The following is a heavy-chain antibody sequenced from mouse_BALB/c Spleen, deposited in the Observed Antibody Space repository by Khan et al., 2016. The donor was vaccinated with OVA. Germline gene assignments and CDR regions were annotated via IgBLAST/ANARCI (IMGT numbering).Heavy chain of an antibody. CDR3: VRSVNITTVVATDFDY. CDR1: GYSITSDYA. D-gene: IGHD1-1*01. J-gene: IGHJ2*01. Sequence: EVQLQESGPGLVKPSQSLSLTCTVTGYSITSDYAWNWIRQFPGNKLEWMGYIRYSGRISYNPSLKSRISFTRDTSKNQFFLQLNSVPTEDSATYYCVRSVNITTVVATDFDYWGQGTTLTVSS. V-gene: IGHV3-2*02. CDR2: IRYSGRI.